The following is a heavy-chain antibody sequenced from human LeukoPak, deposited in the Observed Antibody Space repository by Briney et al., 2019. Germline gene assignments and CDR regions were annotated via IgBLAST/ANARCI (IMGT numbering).Heavy chain of an antibody. CDR1: GYTFTDYY. D-gene: IGHD3-10*01. CDR3: ARGRSDYYLDS. J-gene: IGHJ4*02. V-gene: IGHV1-2*02. Sequence: ASVKVSCKASGYTFTDYYMHWVRQAPGHGLEWMGWIYPDSGGTNYAQKFQGRVTMTRDTSISTAYMRLSRLTSDDTAVYYCARGRSDYYLDSWGQGTLVTVSS. CDR2: IYPDSGGT.